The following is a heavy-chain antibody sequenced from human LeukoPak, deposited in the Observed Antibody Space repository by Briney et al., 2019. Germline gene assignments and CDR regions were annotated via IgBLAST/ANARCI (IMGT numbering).Heavy chain of an antibody. CDR3: ARTSSWFIELVFLY. Sequence: GGSLRLSCAASGFTFSSYSMNWVRQAPGKGLEWVSFISSSSSSIYYADSVKGRFTISRDNAKNSLYLQMNSLRAEDTAVYYCARTSSWFIELVFLYWGQGTLVTVSS. CDR1: GFTFSSYS. J-gene: IGHJ4*02. D-gene: IGHD6-13*01. V-gene: IGHV3-48*04. CDR2: ISSSSSSI.